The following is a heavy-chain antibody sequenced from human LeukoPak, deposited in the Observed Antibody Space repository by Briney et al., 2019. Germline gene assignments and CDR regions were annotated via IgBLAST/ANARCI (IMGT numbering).Heavy chain of an antibody. CDR1: GGSISSYY. CDR2: IYYSGST. V-gene: IGHV4-59*01. Sequence: SETLSLTCTVSGGSISSYYWSWIRQPPGKGLEWIGYIYYSGSTNYNPSLKSRVTISVHTSKNQFSLKLSSVTAADTAVYYCAGHDPRGSYYYYYMDVWGKGTTVTVSS. CDR3: AGHDPRGSYYYYYMDV. J-gene: IGHJ6*03.